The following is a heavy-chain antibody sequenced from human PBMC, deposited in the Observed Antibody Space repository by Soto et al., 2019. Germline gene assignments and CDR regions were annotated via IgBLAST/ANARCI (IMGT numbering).Heavy chain of an antibody. CDR2: ISSSSSYI. D-gene: IGHD5-18*01. J-gene: IGHJ4*02. CDR3: ARDADDRGYSYGYFDY. CDR1: GFTFSSYS. Sequence: GGSLRLSCAASGFTFSSYSMNWVRQAPGKGLEWVSSISSSSSYIYYADSVKGRITISRDNAKNSLYLQMNSLRAEDTAVYYCARDADDRGYSYGYFDYWGQGTLVTVSS. V-gene: IGHV3-21*01.